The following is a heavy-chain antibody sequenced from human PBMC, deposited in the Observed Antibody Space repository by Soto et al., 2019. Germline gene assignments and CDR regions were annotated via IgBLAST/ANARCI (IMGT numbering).Heavy chain of an antibody. D-gene: IGHD2-8*02. J-gene: IGHJ6*02. V-gene: IGHV1-18*01. CDR3: VLVDNYITPTPQDV. CDR1: GYIFVNYG. Sequence: QVQLVQSGDEVKKPGASVKVSCKASGYIFVNYGIAWVRQAPGQGLGWMGWISPYTGNTHSATKVQGRLTMTTDTSTSTAYMGLGSLTPDDTAVYYCVLVDNYITPTPQDVWGQGTTVTVSS. CDR2: ISPYTGNT.